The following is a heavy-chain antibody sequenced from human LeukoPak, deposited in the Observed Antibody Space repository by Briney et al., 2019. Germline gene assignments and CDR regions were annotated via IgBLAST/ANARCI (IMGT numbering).Heavy chain of an antibody. CDR1: GYTFTSYY. D-gene: IGHD6-13*01. CDR3: ARGGSSSWYWMGAYYYYYMDV. CDR2: INPSGGST. V-gene: IGHV1-46*01. Sequence: ASVKVSCKASGYTFTSYYMHWVRQAPGQGLEWMGIINPSGGSTSYAQKFQGRVTMTRDMSTSTVYMELSSLRSEDTAVYYCARGGSSSWYWMGAYYYYYMDVWGKGTTVTISS. J-gene: IGHJ6*03.